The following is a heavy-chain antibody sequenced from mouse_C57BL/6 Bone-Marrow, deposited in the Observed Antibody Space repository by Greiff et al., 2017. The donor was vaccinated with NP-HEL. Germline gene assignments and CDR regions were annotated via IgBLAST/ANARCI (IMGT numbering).Heavy chain of an antibody. CDR2: IYPRSCNT. Sequence: QVQLQQSGAELARPGASVKLSCKASGYTFTSYGISWVKQRTGQGLEWIGEIYPRSCNTYYNEKFKGKATLTADKSSSTAYMELRSLTSEDSAVYFCASAYGSSHYYAMDYWGQGTSVTVSS. D-gene: IGHD1-1*01. J-gene: IGHJ4*01. V-gene: IGHV1-81*01. CDR1: GYTFTSYG. CDR3: ASAYGSSHYYAMDY.